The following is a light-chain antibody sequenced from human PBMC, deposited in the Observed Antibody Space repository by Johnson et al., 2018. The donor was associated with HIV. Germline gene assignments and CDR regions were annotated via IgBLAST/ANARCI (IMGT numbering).Light chain of an antibody. Sequence: QSVLTQSPSVSAAPGQKVTISCSGSSSNIGNNYVSWYQQLPGTAPKLLIYDNNKRPSGIPDRFSGSKYGTSATLGITGLQTGDEADYYCGTWDSSLSAGVFGTGTKVTVL. J-gene: IGLJ1*01. CDR2: DNN. V-gene: IGLV1-51*01. CDR1: SSNIGNNY. CDR3: GTWDSSLSAGV.